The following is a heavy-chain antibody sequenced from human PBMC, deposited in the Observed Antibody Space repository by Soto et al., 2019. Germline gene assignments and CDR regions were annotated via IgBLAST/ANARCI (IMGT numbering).Heavy chain of an antibody. Sequence: QVQLVQSGAEVKKPGSSVKVSCKASGGTFSSYAISWVRQAPGQGLEWMGVIIPIFGTANYAQKFQGRVTITADESTSTAYMELSSLRSEDTAVYYCARSLFLSSSWPKIPFFDYWGQGTLVTVSS. J-gene: IGHJ4*02. CDR2: IIPIFGTA. D-gene: IGHD6-13*01. CDR3: ARSLFLSSSWPKIPFFDY. V-gene: IGHV1-69*01. CDR1: GGTFSSYA.